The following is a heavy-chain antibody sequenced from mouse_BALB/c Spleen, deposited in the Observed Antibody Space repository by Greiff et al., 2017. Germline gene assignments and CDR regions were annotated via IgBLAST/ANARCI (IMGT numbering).Heavy chain of an antibody. CDR2: ILPGSGST. Sequence: VQVVESGAELMKPGASVKISCKATGYTFSSYWIEWVKQRPGHGLEWIGEILPGSGSTYYNEKFKGKATFTADTSSNTAYMQLSSLTSEDSAVYYCARGGHAMDYWGQGTSVTVSS. V-gene: IGHV1-9*01. CDR3: ARGGHAMDY. CDR1: GYTFSSYW. J-gene: IGHJ4*01.